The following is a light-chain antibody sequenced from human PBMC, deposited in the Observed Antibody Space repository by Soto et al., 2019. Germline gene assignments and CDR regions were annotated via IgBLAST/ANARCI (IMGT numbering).Light chain of an antibody. CDR1: QSVSNY. V-gene: IGKV3-11*01. J-gene: IGKJ1*01. Sequence: EIVLTQSPATLSLSPGERATLSCWASQSVSNYFVWYQQKPGQAPRLLIYDASKRATGIPARFSGNGSGTDFTLTISSLEPEDFAVYYCQQRSIWPWTFGQGTKVDIK. CDR3: QQRSIWPWT. CDR2: DAS.